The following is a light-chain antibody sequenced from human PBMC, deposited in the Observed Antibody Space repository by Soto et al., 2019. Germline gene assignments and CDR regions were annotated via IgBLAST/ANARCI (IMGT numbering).Light chain of an antibody. CDR3: QFFGSARYT. Sequence: EIVLTQSPGTLSLSPGERATLACRASQCISSSYLAWYQQKPGQAPRLLIYGASSRATGIPDRFSGSGSGTDFTLTISRLEPEDFAVYYCQFFGSARYTFGQGTKLEIK. CDR1: QCISSSY. CDR2: GAS. J-gene: IGKJ2*01. V-gene: IGKV3-20*01.